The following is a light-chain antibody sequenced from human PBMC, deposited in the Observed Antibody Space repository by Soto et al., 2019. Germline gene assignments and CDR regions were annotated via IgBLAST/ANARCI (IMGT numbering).Light chain of an antibody. CDR1: TSNIGSNY. CDR3: AAWDDSLNGYV. CDR2: SDT. V-gene: IGLV1-44*01. J-gene: IGLJ1*01. Sequence: QSVLTQPPSASGTPGQGVTISCSGSTSNIGSNYVYWYQQLPGTAPKLLIYSDTQRPSGVPDRFSGSKSGTSASLAISGLQSEDEADYYCAAWDDSLNGYVFGTGTKVTV.